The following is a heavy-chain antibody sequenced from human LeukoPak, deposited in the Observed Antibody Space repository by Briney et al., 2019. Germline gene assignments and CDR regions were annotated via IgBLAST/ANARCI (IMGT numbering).Heavy chain of an antibody. D-gene: IGHD6-13*01. V-gene: IGHV3-74*01. Sequence: GGSLRLSCAASGFTFSSYWMHWVRQAPGKGLVWVSRINTDGSITNYADSVKGRFTISRDNAKNSLYLQMNSLRAEDTAVYYCARYSGSSYPYYYYYYMDVWGKGTTVTVSS. CDR3: ARYSGSSYPYYYYYYMDV. CDR1: GFTFSSYW. J-gene: IGHJ6*03. CDR2: INTDGSIT.